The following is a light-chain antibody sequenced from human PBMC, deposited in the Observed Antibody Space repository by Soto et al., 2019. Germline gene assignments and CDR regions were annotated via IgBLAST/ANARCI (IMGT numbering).Light chain of an antibody. CDR3: NSYTSSATLV. CDR1: SSDVGGYDY. CDR2: DVS. J-gene: IGLJ2*01. Sequence: QSALTHPASVSGSPGQSITISCTGTSSDVGGYDYVSWYQQHPGNAPKLIIYDVSSRPSGVSNRFSGSKSGSTASLTISGLQAEDEADYYCNSYTSSATLVFGGGTKLTVL. V-gene: IGLV2-14*03.